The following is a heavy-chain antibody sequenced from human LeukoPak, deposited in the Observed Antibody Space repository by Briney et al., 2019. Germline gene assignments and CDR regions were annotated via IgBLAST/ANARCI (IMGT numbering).Heavy chain of an antibody. CDR1: GFTFSSYA. J-gene: IGHJ4*02. CDR3: AKVNYYDSSGYYSEFDY. CDR2: ISGSGGST. D-gene: IGHD3-22*01. V-gene: IGHV3-23*01. Sequence: GGSLRLSCAASGFTFSSYAMSWVRQAPGKGLGWVSAISGSGGSTYYADSVKGRFTISRDNSKNTLYLQMNSLRAEDTAVYYCAKVNYYDSSGYYSEFDYWGQGTLVTVSS.